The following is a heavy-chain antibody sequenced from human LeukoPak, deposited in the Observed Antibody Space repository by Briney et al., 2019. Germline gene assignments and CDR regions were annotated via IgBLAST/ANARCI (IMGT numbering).Heavy chain of an antibody. CDR3: AKRNTMIRGGPCFDH. D-gene: IGHD3-10*01. J-gene: IGHJ4*02. CDR2: IFSTGDTT. CDR1: GFTFSSYA. V-gene: IGHV3-23*05. Sequence: PGGSLRLSCAASGFTFSSYAMNWVRQAPGKGLEWVSIIFSTGDTTYYADSVKGRFTVSRDNSKNTLYLQMNDLRPEDTAKYYCAKRNTMIRGGPCFDHWGQGTLVTVSS.